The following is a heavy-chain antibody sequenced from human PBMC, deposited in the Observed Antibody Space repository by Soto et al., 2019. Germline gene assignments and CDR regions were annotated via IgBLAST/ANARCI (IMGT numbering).Heavy chain of an antibody. CDR3: AREDSNHIKDFDP. J-gene: IGHJ5*01. CDR2: IYYSGST. V-gene: IGHV4-39*02. D-gene: IGHD2-15*01. CDR1: MYSVYIRRDC. Sequence: SLARTFSMYSVYIRRDCLAWIRKPPGKGLEWIGSIYYSGSTYYNPSIKSRVTISSDTSKNQFSLKLSSVTAADTAVYFCAREDSNHIKDFDPWGQGTVVTVYS.